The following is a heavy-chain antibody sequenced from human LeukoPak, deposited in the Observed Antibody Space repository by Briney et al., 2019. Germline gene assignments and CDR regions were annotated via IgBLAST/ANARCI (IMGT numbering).Heavy chain of an antibody. V-gene: IGHV3-48*03. CDR1: GFTFSSYE. CDR3: ARDYGDDYYYGMDV. J-gene: IGHJ6*02. D-gene: IGHD4-17*01. CDR2: ISSSGSTI. Sequence: GGSLRLSCAASGFTFSSYEMNWVRQAPGKGLEWVSYISSSGSTIYYADSVKGRFTISGDNAKNSLYLQMNSLRAEDTAVYYCARDYGDDYYYGMDVWGQGTTVTVSS.